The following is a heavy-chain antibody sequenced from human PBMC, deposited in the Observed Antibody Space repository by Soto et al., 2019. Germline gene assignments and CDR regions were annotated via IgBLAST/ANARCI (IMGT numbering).Heavy chain of an antibody. CDR3: ARSSSTYSGYLPYNWFDP. V-gene: IGHV2-70*01. D-gene: IGHD5-12*01. CDR2: IDWDDDK. Sequence: SGPTLVNPTQTLTLTCTFSGFSLSTSGMCVSWIRQPPGKALEWLALIDWDDDKYYSTSLKTRLTISKDTSKNQVVLTMTNMDPVDTATYYCARSSSTYSGYLPYNWFDPWGQGTLVTVSS. CDR1: GFSLSTSGMC. J-gene: IGHJ5*02.